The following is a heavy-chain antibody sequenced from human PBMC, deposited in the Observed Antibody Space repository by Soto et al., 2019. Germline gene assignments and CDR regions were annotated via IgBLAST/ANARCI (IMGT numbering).Heavy chain of an antibody. CDR1: GFTFSSYA. CDR3: AKADTIFGVVIPYFDY. D-gene: IGHD3-3*01. Sequence: GGSLRLSCAASGFTFSSYAMSWVRQAPGKGLEWVSAISGSGGSTYYADSVKGRFTISRDNSKNTLYLQMNSLRAEDTAVYYCAKADTIFGVVIPYFDYWGQGTLVTVSS. V-gene: IGHV3-23*01. J-gene: IGHJ4*02. CDR2: ISGSGGST.